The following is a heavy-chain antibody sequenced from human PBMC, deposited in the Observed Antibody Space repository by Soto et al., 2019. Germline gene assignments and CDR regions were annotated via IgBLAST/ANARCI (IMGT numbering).Heavy chain of an antibody. J-gene: IGHJ5*02. CDR1: GGSVTSTTYY. D-gene: IGHD3-10*01. CDR2: VYYSGST. CDR3: AGDVGLFGEVRGVSFERPNYFDP. V-gene: IGHV4-39*02. Sequence: PSETLSLTCSVSGGSVTSTTYYWGWIRQPPGKGLEWIGSVYYSGSTYYNPSLRSRVTISVDTSKNHFSLKLSFVTAADTAVYSCAGDVGLFGEVRGVSFERPNYFDPWGLGTLVTVSS.